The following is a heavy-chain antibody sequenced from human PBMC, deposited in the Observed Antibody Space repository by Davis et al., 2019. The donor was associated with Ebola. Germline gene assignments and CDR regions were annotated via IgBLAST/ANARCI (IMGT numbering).Heavy chain of an antibody. D-gene: IGHD1-26*01. CDR1: GFTLSTYS. Sequence: GGSLRLSCAASGFTLSTYSMNWVRQAPGKGLEWVSYISSSGSTIYYADSVKGRFTISRDNAKKSLYLQMNSLRVEDTAVYYCARGILGATTYFYYYMDFWGEGTTVTVSS. J-gene: IGHJ6*03. V-gene: IGHV3-48*04. CDR2: ISSSGSTI. CDR3: ARGILGATTYFYYYMDF.